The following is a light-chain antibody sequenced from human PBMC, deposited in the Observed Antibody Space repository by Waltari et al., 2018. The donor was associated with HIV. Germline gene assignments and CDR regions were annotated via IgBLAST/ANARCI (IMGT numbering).Light chain of an antibody. CDR1: QSVSSSY. V-gene: IGKV3-20*01. Sequence: EIVLTQSPATLSLSPGDRATLSCRASQSVSSSYLAWYQQKPGQAPRLLIYGASRRATGSPDRFGGSGSGTDFTPTISRLEPEDFAVYYCQQYGGLCTFGQGTRLEIK. CDR3: QQYGGLCT. J-gene: IGKJ5*01. CDR2: GAS.